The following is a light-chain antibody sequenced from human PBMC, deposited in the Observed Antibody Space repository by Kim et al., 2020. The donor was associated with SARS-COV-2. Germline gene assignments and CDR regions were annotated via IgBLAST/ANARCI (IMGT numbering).Light chain of an antibody. CDR1: AGAVTSGYS. CDR3: LLFFGGALV. Sequence: QAVVTQEPSLTVSPGGTVTLTCASSAGAVTSGYSPNWFQQKPGQAPRALIYSISNKYSWTPARFSGSLLGGKAALTLSGVQPEDEAEYYCLLFFGGALVFGGGTQLTVL. J-gene: IGLJ3*02. V-gene: IGLV7-43*01. CDR2: SIS.